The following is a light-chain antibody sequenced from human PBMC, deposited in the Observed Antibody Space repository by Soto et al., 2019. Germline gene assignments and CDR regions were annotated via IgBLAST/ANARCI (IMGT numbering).Light chain of an antibody. V-gene: IGLV2-23*02. Sequence: ALTQPASVSGSPGQPITISCTGTSSDVGSYNLVSWYQQHPGKAPKLMIYEVSKRPSGVSNRFSGSKSGNTASLTISGLQAEDEADYYCCSYAGSSTFLYVFGTGTKVTVL. CDR2: EVS. CDR3: CSYAGSSTFLYV. CDR1: SSDVGSYNL. J-gene: IGLJ1*01.